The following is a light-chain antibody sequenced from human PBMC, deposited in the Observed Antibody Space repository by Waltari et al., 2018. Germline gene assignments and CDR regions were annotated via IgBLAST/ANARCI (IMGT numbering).Light chain of an antibody. J-gene: IGLJ2*01. Sequence: SYVLTQPPSVSVAPGPTARVTCGGNIIGSKCVQWYQQKSGQAPVLVVADDSDRPSGIPERFSGSNSGHTATLTISGVEAGDEADYYCQVWESRSDVVFGGGTKLTVL. CDR1: IIGSKC. V-gene: IGLV3-21*02. CDR3: QVWESRSDVV. CDR2: DDS.